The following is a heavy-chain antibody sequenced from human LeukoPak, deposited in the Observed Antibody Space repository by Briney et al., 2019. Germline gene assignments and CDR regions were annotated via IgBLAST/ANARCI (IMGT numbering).Heavy chain of an antibody. Sequence: PSETLSLTCTVSGGSISSYYWSWIRQPPGRGLEWIGYIYYSGSTNYNPSLKSRVTISVDTSKNQFSLKLSSVTAADTAVYYCARVFGEYMDVWGKGTTVTVSS. CDR1: GGSISSYY. J-gene: IGHJ6*03. V-gene: IGHV4-59*01. D-gene: IGHD3-10*02. CDR3: ARVFGEYMDV. CDR2: IYYSGST.